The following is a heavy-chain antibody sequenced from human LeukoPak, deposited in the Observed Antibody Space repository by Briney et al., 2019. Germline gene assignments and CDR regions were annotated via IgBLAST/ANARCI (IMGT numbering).Heavy chain of an antibody. V-gene: IGHV3-74*01. Sequence: PGGSLRLSCAASGFTFSIYWMHWVRQVPGKGLVWVSRINSDGSNTIYADSVRGRFTISRDNAKDTVFLQMNSLRGEDTAVYYCARDVVLARTDAFDIWGQGTVVSVAS. J-gene: IGHJ3*02. D-gene: IGHD2-15*01. CDR1: GFTFSIYW. CDR2: INSDGSNT. CDR3: ARDVVLARTDAFDI.